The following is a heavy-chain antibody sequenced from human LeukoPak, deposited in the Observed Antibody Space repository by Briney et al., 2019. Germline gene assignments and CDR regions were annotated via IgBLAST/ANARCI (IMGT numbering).Heavy chain of an antibody. CDR1: GYTFTSYG. V-gene: IGHV1-18*01. CDR2: ISAYNGNT. Sequence: ASVKVSCKASGYTFTSYGISWVRQAPGQGLEWMGWISAYNGNTKYAQKLQGRVTMTTDTSTTTAYMELRSLGSDDTAVYYCARVEMATTVYFDYWGQGTLVTVSS. D-gene: IGHD5-24*01. J-gene: IGHJ4*02. CDR3: ARVEMATTVYFDY.